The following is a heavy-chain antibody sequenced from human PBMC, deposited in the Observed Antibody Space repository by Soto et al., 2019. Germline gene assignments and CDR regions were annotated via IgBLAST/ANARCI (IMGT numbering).Heavy chain of an antibody. CDR3: ARGGYCSSTSCYFARHYYYGMDV. D-gene: IGHD2-2*01. CDR1: GGSFSGYY. J-gene: IGHJ6*04. CDR2: INHSGST. V-gene: IGHV4-34*01. Sequence: PSETLSLTCAVYGGSFSGYYRSWIRQPPGKGLEWIGEINHSGSTNYNPSLKSRVTMSVDTSKNQFSLKLSSVTAADTAVYYCARGGYCSSTSCYFARHYYYGMDVWGKGTTVT.